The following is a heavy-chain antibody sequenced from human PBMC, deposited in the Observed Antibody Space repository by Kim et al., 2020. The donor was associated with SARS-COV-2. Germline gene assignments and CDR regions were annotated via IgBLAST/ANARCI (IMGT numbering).Heavy chain of an antibody. Sequence: GGSLRLSCAASGFTFSSYAMHWVRQAPGKGLEWVAVISYDGSNKYYADSVKGRFTISRDNSKNTLYLQMNSLRAEDTAVYYCARAARLLRFLEWLSPFDYWGQGTLVTVSS. V-gene: IGHV3-30-3*01. D-gene: IGHD3-3*01. CDR1: GFTFSSYA. J-gene: IGHJ4*02. CDR3: ARAARLLRFLEWLSPFDY. CDR2: ISYDGSNK.